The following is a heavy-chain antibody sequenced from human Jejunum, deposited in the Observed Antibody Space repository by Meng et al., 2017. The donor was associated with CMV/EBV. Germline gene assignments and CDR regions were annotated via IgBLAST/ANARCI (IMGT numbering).Heavy chain of an antibody. CDR3: VRDRFGVVTPDVLDI. D-gene: IGHD3-3*01. CDR2: ITSTSRYI. V-gene: IGHV3-21*01. Sequence: FTFSSYNLDWVRQAPGKGLEWIASITSTSRYIYYADSVKGRFTISRDNAKNSLYLQMNSLRAEDTAVYYCVRDRFGVVTPDVLDIWGQGTMVTVSS. CDR1: FTFSSYN. J-gene: IGHJ3*02.